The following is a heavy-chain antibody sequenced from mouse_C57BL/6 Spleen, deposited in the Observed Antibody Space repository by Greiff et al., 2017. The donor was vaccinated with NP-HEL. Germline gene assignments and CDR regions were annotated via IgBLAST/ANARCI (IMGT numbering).Heavy chain of an antibody. CDR1: GYTFTSYW. J-gene: IGHJ2*01. CDR2: IYPSDSET. V-gene: IGHV1-61*01. D-gene: IGHD1-1*01. Sequence: QVQLQQPGAELVRPGSSVKLSCKASGYTFTSYWMDWVKQRPGQGLEWIGNIYPSDSETHYNQKFKDKATLTVDKSSSTAYMQLSSLTSEDSAVYYCAREITTVAPDYWGQGTTLTVSS. CDR3: AREITTVAPDY.